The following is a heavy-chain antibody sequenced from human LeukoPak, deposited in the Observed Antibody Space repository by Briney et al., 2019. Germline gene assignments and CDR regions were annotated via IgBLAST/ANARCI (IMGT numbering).Heavy chain of an antibody. CDR2: IYYSGST. D-gene: IGHD3-3*01. CDR1: GGPISSSSYY. Sequence: SETLSLTCTVSGGPISSSSYYWGWIRQPPGKGLEWIGSIYYSGSTYYNPSLKSRVTISVDTSKNQFSLKLSSVTAADTAVYYCARVVIFGAPVKQYNWFDPWGQGTLVTVSS. V-gene: IGHV4-39*07. J-gene: IGHJ5*02. CDR3: ARVVIFGAPVKQYNWFDP.